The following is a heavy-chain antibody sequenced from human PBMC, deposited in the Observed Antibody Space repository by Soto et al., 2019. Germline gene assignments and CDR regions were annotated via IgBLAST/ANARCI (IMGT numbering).Heavy chain of an antibody. V-gene: IGHV5-51*01. Sequence: GESLKISCKGSGYSFTSYWIGWVRQMPGKGLEWMGIIYPGDSDTRYSPSFQGQVTISADKSISTAYLQWSSLKASDTAMYYCARRAYYDFWSVVTDGAFDIWGQGTMVTVSS. D-gene: IGHD3-3*01. CDR3: ARRAYYDFWSVVTDGAFDI. J-gene: IGHJ3*02. CDR1: GYSFTSYW. CDR2: IYPGDSDT.